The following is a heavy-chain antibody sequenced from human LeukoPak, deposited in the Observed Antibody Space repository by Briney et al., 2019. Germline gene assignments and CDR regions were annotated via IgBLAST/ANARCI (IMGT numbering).Heavy chain of an antibody. CDR3: ASGNPKLIDY. CDR2: IYYGGST. D-gene: IGHD4-23*01. CDR1: GGSISSGGYF. J-gene: IGHJ4*02. V-gene: IGHV4-31*03. Sequence: PSETLSLTCTVSGGSISSGGYFWSWIRQHPGKGLEWIGYIYYGGSTNYNPSLKSRVTISVDTSKNQFSLKLSSVTAADTAVYYCASGNPKLIDYWGQGTLVTVSS.